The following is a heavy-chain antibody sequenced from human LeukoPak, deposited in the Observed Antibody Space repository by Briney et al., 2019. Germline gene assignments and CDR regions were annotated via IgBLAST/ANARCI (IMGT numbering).Heavy chain of an antibody. D-gene: IGHD3-10*01. CDR2: IYYSGSA. Sequence: SGTLSLTCTLPRGSITTYYSSTGCQPPEAGLERIGYIYYSGSANYNPPPTRRVTISVEASKHQFSLRLRSVTAADAAMYLCERHQWHGSWTYYWFDPWGQGTLVTVSS. V-gene: IGHV4-59*08. J-gene: IGHJ5*02. CDR3: ERHQWHGSWTYYWFDP. CDR1: RGSITTYY.